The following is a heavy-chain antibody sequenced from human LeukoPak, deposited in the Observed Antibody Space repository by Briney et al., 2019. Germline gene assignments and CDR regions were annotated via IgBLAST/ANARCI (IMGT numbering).Heavy chain of an antibody. D-gene: IGHD6-19*01. V-gene: IGHV1-46*01. CDR1: GDTFTRYH. CDR2: INSSGGGT. Sequence: ASVKVSCKASGDTFTRYHMHWVRQAPGQGLEWMGIINSSGGGTTYAQKFQGRVSVTRDTYTNTVYMELSGLRSEDTAVYYCARTLSGWYDYWGQGTLVTVSS. J-gene: IGHJ4*02. CDR3: ARTLSGWYDY.